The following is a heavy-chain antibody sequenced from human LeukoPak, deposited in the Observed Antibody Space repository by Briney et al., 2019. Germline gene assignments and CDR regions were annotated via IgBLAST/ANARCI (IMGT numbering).Heavy chain of an antibody. CDR3: ARIDPGYYYYGMDV. CDR1: GGSISSYY. V-gene: IGHV4-59*01. Sequence: SETLSLTCTVSGGSISSYYWNWIRQPPGKGLEWIGYIYYSGSTNYNPSLKSRVTISVDTSKNQFSLKLSSVTAADTAVYYCARIDPGYYYYGMDVWGQGTTVTVSS. CDR2: IYYSGST. J-gene: IGHJ6*02. D-gene: IGHD3-22*01.